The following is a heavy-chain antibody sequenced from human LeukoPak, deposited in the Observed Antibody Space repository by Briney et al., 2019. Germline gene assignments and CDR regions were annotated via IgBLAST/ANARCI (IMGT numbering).Heavy chain of an antibody. V-gene: IGHV3-30*02. CDR3: AKDRLLWFGELLPPYYFDY. Sequence: PGGSLRLSCAASGFTFSSYGMHWVRQAPGKGLEWVAFIRYDGSNKYYADSVKGRLTISRDNSKNTLYLQMNSLRAEDTAVYYRAKDRLLWFGELLPPYYFDYWGQGTLVTVSS. D-gene: IGHD3-10*01. CDR2: IRYDGSNK. CDR1: GFTFSSYG. J-gene: IGHJ4*02.